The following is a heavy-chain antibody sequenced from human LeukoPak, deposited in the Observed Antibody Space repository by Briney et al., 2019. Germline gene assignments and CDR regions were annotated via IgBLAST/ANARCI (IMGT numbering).Heavy chain of an antibody. J-gene: IGHJ6*02. CDR2: IYYSGST. V-gene: IGHV4-59*01. CDR1: GGSISSYY. CDR3: ARDNWNYGSSMDV. Sequence: PSETLSLTCSVSGGSISSYYWSWIRQPPGKGLEWIGYIYYSGSTNYNPSLKSRVTISVDTSKNQFSLKLSSVAAADTAVYYCARDNWNYGSSMDVWGQGTTVTVSS. D-gene: IGHD1-7*01.